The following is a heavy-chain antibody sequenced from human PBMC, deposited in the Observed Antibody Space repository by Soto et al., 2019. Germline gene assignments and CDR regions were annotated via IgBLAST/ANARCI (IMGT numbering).Heavy chain of an antibody. Sequence: QVQLVQSGAEVKKPGASVTVSCRSSGDTFTDYYIHWVRQAPGQGLEWMGWINPNRGVTKYAQKFQGWVSMTRDTSIRTVYMQLSRLRSDDTAVYYCARESGGATATLDYYYFYMDVWGTGTTVTVSS. CDR2: INPNRGVT. D-gene: IGHD5-12*01. CDR1: GDTFTDYY. CDR3: ARESGGATATLDYYYFYMDV. J-gene: IGHJ6*03. V-gene: IGHV1-2*04.